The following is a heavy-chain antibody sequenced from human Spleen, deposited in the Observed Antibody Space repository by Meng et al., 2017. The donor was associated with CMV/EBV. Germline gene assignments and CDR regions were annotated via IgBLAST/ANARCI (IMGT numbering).Heavy chain of an antibody. CDR2: IYYSGST. CDR3: ARGGKQQLVRNWYFDL. CDR1: GGSVSSGSYY. Sequence: GSLRLSCTVSGGSVSSGSYYWSWIRQPPGKGLEWIGYIYYSGSTNYNPSPKSRVTISVDTSKNQFSLKLSSVTAADTAVYYCARGGKQQLVRNWYFDLWGRGTLVTVSS. J-gene: IGHJ2*01. D-gene: IGHD6-13*01. V-gene: IGHV4-61*01.